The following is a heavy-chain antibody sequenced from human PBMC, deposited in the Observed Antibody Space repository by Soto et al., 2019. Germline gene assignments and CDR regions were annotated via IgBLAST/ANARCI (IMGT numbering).Heavy chain of an antibody. CDR1: GYTFTGYY. J-gene: IGHJ6*02. V-gene: IGHV1-2*04. CDR3: ARGGIGYYYGMDV. D-gene: IGHD1-20*01. CDR2: INPNSGGT. Sequence: QVQLVQSGAEVKKPGASVKVSCKASGYTFTGYYMHWVRQAPGQGLEWMGWINPNSGGTNYAQKCQGWVTMTRDTSISTAYMELSRLRSDDTAVYYCARGGIGYYYGMDVWGQGTTVTVSS.